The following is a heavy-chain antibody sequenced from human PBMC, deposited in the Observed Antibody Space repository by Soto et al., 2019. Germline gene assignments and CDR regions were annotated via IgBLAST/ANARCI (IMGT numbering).Heavy chain of an antibody. CDR1: KFMFSSAW. CDR2: IKAKIDGETT. Sequence: PGGSLRLSCAASKFMFSSAWMIWVRQAPGQGLEWVGRIKAKIDGETTDYADFVQGRFTISRDDSKNTLFLEMNSLKIEDTAVYFCVEGWNDFWGQGTLVTVSS. CDR3: VEGWNDF. D-gene: IGHD1-1*01. V-gene: IGHV3-15*01. J-gene: IGHJ4*02.